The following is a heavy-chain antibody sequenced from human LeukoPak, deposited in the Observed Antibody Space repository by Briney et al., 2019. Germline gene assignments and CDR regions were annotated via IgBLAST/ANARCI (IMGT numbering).Heavy chain of an antibody. Sequence: GGSLRLSCAASGFTFSSYSMNWVRQAPGKGLEWVSSISSSSSSIYYADSVKGRFAISRDNAKNSLYLQMNSLRAEDTAVYYCAREAVTTRRGVNNWFDPWGQGTLVTVSS. V-gene: IGHV3-21*01. CDR3: AREAVTTRRGVNNWFDP. CDR1: GFTFSSYS. D-gene: IGHD4-17*01. CDR2: ISSSSSSI. J-gene: IGHJ5*02.